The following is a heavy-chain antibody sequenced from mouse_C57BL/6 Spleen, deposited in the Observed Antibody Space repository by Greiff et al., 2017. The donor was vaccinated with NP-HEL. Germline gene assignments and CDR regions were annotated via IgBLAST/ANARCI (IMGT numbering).Heavy chain of an antibody. V-gene: IGHV1-26*01. D-gene: IGHD2-4*01. CDR1: GYTFTDYY. Sequence: EVQLQQSGPELVKPGASVKISCKASGYTFTDYYMNWVKQSHGKSLEWIGDINPNNGGTSYNQKFKGKATLTVDKASSTAYMELRSLTSEDSAVYYCARWRYDYDLYYFDYWGQGTTLTVSS. CDR3: ARWRYDYDLYYFDY. J-gene: IGHJ2*01. CDR2: INPNNGGT.